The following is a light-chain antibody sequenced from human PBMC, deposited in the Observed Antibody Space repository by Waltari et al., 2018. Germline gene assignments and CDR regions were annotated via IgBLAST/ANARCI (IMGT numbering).Light chain of an antibody. CDR3: QQRSNWPSVT. CDR2: DAS. J-gene: IGKJ4*01. V-gene: IGKV3-11*01. Sequence: IVLTQSPATLSLSPGERATLSCRASQSVSRHLAWYQQKPGQAPRLLIYDASNRAPGIPARFSGSGSGTDFTLTISSLEPEDFAVNYCQQRSNWPSVTFGGGTKVEIK. CDR1: QSVSRH.